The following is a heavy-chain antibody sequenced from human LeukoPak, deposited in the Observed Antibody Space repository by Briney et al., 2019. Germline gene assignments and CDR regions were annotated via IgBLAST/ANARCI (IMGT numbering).Heavy chain of an antibody. CDR3: ARDAKGGYCSGGSCYSDDYYYGMDV. Sequence: GSLRLSCAASGFTFSSYGMHWVRQAPGKGLEWVAVIWYDGSNKYYADSVKGRFTISRDNSKNTLYLQMNSLRAEDTAVYYCARDAKGGYCSGGSCYSDDYYYGMDVWGQGTTVTVSS. CDR2: IWYDGSNK. J-gene: IGHJ6*02. D-gene: IGHD2-15*01. CDR1: GFTFSSYG. V-gene: IGHV3-33*01.